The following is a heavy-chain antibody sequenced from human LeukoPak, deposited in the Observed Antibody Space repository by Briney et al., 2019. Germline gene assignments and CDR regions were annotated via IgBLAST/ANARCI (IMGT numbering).Heavy chain of an antibody. J-gene: IGHJ4*02. V-gene: IGHV3-15*01. CDR1: GFSFKDAW. CDR2: IKSTTDGVTT. CDR3: TRIRGYSAYDFNY. D-gene: IGHD5-12*01. Sequence: GGSLRLSCAASGFSFKDAWMSWVRQAPGKGLEWVGRIKSTTDGVTTDYAAPVKGRFTISRDDSRNTLYLQLNSLKTEDTALYYCTRIRGYSAYDFNYWGQGTLVTVSS.